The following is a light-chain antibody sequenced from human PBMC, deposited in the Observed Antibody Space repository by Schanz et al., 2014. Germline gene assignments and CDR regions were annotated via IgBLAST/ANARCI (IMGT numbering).Light chain of an antibody. CDR1: SSDVGGYNY. CDR2: EVS. J-gene: IGLJ3*02. V-gene: IGLV2-8*01. Sequence: QSALTQPPSASGSPGQSVTISCTGTSSDVGGYNYVSWYQQHPGKAPKLMIYEVSKRPSGVPDRFSGSKSGNTASLTISGLQDEDEADYYCSSYTSSSNWVFGGGTKLTVL. CDR3: SSYTSSSNWV.